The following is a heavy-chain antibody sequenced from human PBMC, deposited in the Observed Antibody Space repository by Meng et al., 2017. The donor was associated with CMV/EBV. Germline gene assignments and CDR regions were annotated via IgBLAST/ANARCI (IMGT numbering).Heavy chain of an antibody. D-gene: IGHD6-19*01. CDR2: IYYSGST. Sequence: GSLRLSCTVSGGSISSYYWSCIRQPPGKGLEWIGYIYYSGSTNYNPSLKSRVTISVDTSKNQFSLKLSSVTAADTAVYYCARARSGWYNGQNYYYYGMDVWGQGTTVTVSS. V-gene: IGHV4-59*01. CDR1: GGSISSYY. CDR3: ARARSGWYNGQNYYYYGMDV. J-gene: IGHJ6*02.